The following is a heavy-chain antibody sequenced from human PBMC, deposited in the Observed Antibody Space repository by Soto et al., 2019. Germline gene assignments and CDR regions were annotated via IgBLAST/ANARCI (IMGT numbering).Heavy chain of an antibody. CDR2: IYTSGST. V-gene: IGHV4-4*07. CDR1: VGSISNYY. CDR3: ASQPKSSSSWFDY. J-gene: IGHJ5*01. D-gene: IGHD2-2*01. Sequence: SSTXSLTGTVAVGSISNYYFTLMRQPAGKGLEWIGRIYTSGSTNYNPSLKSRVTLSADASQNQFSLKLSSVTAADTALYYCASQPKSSSSWFDYCGQRPLVNV.